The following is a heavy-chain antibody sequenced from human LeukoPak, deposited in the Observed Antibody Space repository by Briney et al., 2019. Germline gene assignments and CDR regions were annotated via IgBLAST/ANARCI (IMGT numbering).Heavy chain of an antibody. CDR2: VNANNGAT. CDR1: GYTFTGHY. J-gene: IGHJ4*02. V-gene: IGHV1-2*02. D-gene: IGHD3-22*01. CDR3: ARDQNYYDTNTYYGRDC. Sequence: ASVKVSCKTSGYTFTGHYIHWVRQAPGQGLQWVGWVNANNGATHCAQKLQDRVTMTGDTSISTAYMELSRLTSDDTAVYYCARDQNYYDTNTYYGRDCWGQGTLVTVSS.